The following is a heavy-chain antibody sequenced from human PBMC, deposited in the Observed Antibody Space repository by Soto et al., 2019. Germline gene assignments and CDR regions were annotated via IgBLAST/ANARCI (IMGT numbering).Heavy chain of an antibody. D-gene: IGHD1-7*01. CDR1: GYTVSTSR. CDR2: IYSGGNT. V-gene: IGHV3-66*01. CDR3: ARERRGDGNAEL. J-gene: IGHJ4*02. Sequence: DVQVVESGGGLVLPGGTLRLSCAASGYTVSTSRMSWVRQSQGKELEWVSVIYSGGNTYYADTVKGRFTISRDNSQNTLYIQMNSLSAEDTAVYYCARERRGDGNAELWGQGTLVTVSS.